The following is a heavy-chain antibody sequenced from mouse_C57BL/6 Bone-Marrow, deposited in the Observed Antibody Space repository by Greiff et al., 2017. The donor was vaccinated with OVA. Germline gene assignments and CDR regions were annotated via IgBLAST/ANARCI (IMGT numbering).Heavy chain of an antibody. CDR1: GYTFTNYW. CDR2: IAPSDSYI. J-gene: IGHJ2*02. D-gene: IGHD1-1*01. V-gene: IGHV1-59*01. Sequence: QVQLQQPGAELVRPGTSVKLSCKASGYTFTNYWMHWVQQRPGQGLEWIGVIAPSDSYINYHQKFKGRATLTVDTSSSTAYMHLSRLTSEDSAVYYCAHCGSRLYLHYWGQGTSLTVSS. CDR3: AHCGSRLYLHY.